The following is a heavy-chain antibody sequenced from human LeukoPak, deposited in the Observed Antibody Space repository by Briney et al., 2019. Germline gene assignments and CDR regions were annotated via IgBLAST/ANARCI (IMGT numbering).Heavy chain of an antibody. CDR3: ARVYGGNGAFDI. D-gene: IGHD4-23*01. V-gene: IGHV1-69*13. CDR1: GYTFTGYY. CDR2: IIPIFGTA. J-gene: IGHJ3*02. Sequence: SVKVSCKASGYTFTGYYMHWVRQAPGQGLEWMGGIIPIFGTANYAQKFQGRVTITADESTSTAYMELSSLRSEDTAVYYCARVYGGNGAFDIWGQGTMVTVSS.